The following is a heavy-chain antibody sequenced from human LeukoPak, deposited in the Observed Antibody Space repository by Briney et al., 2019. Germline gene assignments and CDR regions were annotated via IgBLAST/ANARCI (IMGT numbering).Heavy chain of an antibody. CDR2: INHSGST. CDR3: ARGGENYYGSGSYHRGDDY. V-gene: IGHV4-34*01. D-gene: IGHD3-10*01. J-gene: IGHJ4*02. CDR1: GGSFSGYY. Sequence: SSETLSLTCAVYGGSFSGYYWSWIRQPPGKGLEWIGEINHSGSTNYNPSLKSRVTISVDTSKNQFSLKLSSVTAADTAVYYCARGGENYYGSGSYHRGDDYWGQETLVTVSS.